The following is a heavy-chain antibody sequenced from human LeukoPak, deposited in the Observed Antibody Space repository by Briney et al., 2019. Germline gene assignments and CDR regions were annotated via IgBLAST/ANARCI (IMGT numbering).Heavy chain of an antibody. CDR3: AREGNSGARGVKVDY. Sequence: SETLSLTCAVYGGSFSGYYWSRIRQPPGKGLEWIGEINHSGSTNYNPSRKSRVTISVDTSKNQFSLKLSSVTAADTAVYYCAREGNSGARGVKVDYWGQGTLVTVSS. J-gene: IGHJ4*02. D-gene: IGHD3-10*01. CDR2: INHSGST. V-gene: IGHV4-34*01. CDR1: GGSFSGYY.